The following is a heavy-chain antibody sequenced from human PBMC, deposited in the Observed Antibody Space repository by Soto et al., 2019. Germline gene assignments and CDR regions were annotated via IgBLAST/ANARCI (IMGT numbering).Heavy chain of an antibody. Sequence: QVQLQESGPGLVKPSETLSLTCTVSGGSISSYYWSWIRQPPGKGLEWIGYIYYSGSTTYNPSLKRRFTIAADTSKNQLSLNLSSMTAADTALYYCARHRAFCSGKSCALGYYYYVDVWGIGTKVTVSS. CDR2: IYYSGST. CDR1: GGSISSYY. J-gene: IGHJ6*03. D-gene: IGHD2-2*01. CDR3: ARHRAFCSGKSCALGYYYYVDV. V-gene: IGHV4-59*08.